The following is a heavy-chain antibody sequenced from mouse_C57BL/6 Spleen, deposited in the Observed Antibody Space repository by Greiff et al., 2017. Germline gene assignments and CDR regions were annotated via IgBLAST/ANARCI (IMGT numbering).Heavy chain of an antibody. CDR3: ARSYYEYDGYAMAY. V-gene: IGHV1-55*01. CDR2: IYPGSGST. CDR1: GYTFTSYW. Sequence: QVQLQQPGAELVKPGASVKMSCKASGYTFTSYWITWVKQRPGQGLEWIGDIYPGSGSTTYNEKFKSKATLTVDTSSSTAYMQLSSLTSDDSAVDYGARSYYEYDGYAMAYWGQGTSVTVSA. D-gene: IGHD2-4*01. J-gene: IGHJ4*01.